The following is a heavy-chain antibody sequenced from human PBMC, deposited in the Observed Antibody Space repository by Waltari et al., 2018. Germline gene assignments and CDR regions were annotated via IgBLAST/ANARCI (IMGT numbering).Heavy chain of an antibody. CDR2: ISPDGSDT. CDR1: GFAFTSDW. D-gene: IGHD3-10*01. J-gene: IGHJ3*02. V-gene: IGHV3-74*01. CDR3: AHLFVIRTFDAFDI. Sequence: EVQLVESGGGLVQTGGSLRLSLAVSGFAFTSDWMHWVRQPPGKGLVWVSRISPDGSDTNYADSVKGLFTSSRDNAKNTLYLQMHSLRAEDTAVYYCAHLFVIRTFDAFDIWGQGTMVTVSS.